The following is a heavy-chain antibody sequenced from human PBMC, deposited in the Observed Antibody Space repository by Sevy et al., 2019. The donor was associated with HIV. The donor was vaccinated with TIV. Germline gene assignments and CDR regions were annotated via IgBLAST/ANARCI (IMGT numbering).Heavy chain of an antibody. CDR3: ARSGSGFSVGKFDS. Sequence: SQTLSLTCDISGDSISSNSAIWNWIRQSPSRGLEWLGRTYYRSKWYSDSAVSVKGRLTVSPDTSKNQFSLRLNFVTPEDTALYFCARSGSGFSVGKFDSWGQGTLVTVSS. CDR1: GDSISSNSAI. D-gene: IGHD1-26*01. V-gene: IGHV6-1*01. CDR2: TYYRSKWYS. J-gene: IGHJ4*02.